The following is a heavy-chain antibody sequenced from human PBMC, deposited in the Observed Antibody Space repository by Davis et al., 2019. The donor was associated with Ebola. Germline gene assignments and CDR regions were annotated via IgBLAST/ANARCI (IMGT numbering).Heavy chain of an antibody. CDR2: IYSGGST. Sequence: PGGSLRLSCAASGFTVSSNYMSWVRQAPGKGLEWVSVIYSGGSTYYTDSVKGRFTISRDNSKNTLYLQMNSLRAEDTAVYYCAKGLEWTLSYSYWYGMDVWGQGTTVTVSS. J-gene: IGHJ6*02. CDR1: GFTVSSNY. V-gene: IGHV3-53*01. CDR3: AKGLEWTLSYSYWYGMDV. D-gene: IGHD3-3*01.